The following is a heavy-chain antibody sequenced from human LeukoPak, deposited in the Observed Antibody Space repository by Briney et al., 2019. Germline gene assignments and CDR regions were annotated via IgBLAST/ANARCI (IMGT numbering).Heavy chain of an antibody. J-gene: IGHJ6*03. V-gene: IGHV1-69*05. Sequence: ASVKVSCKASGGTFSSYAISWVRQAPGQGLEWMGGIIPIFGTANYAQKFQGRVTITTDESTSTAYMEPSSLRSEDTAVYYCASRAKSKGYYYYYMDVWGKGTTVTVSS. CDR1: GGTFSSYA. CDR3: ASRAKSKGYYYYYMDV. CDR2: IIPIFGTA.